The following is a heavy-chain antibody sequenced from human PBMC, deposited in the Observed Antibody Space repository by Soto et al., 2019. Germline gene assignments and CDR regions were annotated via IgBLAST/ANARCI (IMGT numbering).Heavy chain of an antibody. CDR1: GLSFSCYD. D-gene: IGHD3-9*01. CDR3: ARVLRYFDWLLSH. V-gene: IGHV4-34*01. Sequence: SENLALTCAVYGLSFSCYDWSLIRQHPGKGLEWIGEINHSGSTNYNPSLKSRVTISVDTSKNQFSLKLSSVTAADTAVYYCARVLRYFDWLLSHWGQGTLVTVS. J-gene: IGHJ4*02. CDR2: INHSGST.